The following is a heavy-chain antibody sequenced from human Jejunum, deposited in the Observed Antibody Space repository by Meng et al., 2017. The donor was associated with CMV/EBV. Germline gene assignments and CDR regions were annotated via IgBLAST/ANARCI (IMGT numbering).Heavy chain of an antibody. Sequence: CAASGFTFSSFWMHWVRQAPGKGLVWVSRIIDNGGNTNYADSVRGRFTISRDNAKNMLYLQMNSLRAEDTAVYYCTRHPPSSSGIDYWGQGTLVTVSS. D-gene: IGHD6-13*01. V-gene: IGHV3-74*01. CDR2: IIDNGGNT. CDR1: GFTFSSFW. J-gene: IGHJ4*02. CDR3: TRHPPSSSGIDY.